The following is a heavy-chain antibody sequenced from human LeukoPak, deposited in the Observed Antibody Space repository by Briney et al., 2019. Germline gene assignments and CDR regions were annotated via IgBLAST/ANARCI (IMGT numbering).Heavy chain of an antibody. CDR2: ISGSGGST. CDR1: GFTFSSYA. V-gene: IGHV3-23*01. Sequence: QSGGSLRLSCAASGFTFSSYAMSWVRQAPGKGLEWVSAISGSGGSTYYADSVKGRFTISRDKSKNTLYLQMNSLRAEDTAVYYCAKVYYDGSGSYSYYFDYWGQGTLVTVSS. CDR3: AKVYYDGSGSYSYYFDY. J-gene: IGHJ4*02. D-gene: IGHD3-10*01.